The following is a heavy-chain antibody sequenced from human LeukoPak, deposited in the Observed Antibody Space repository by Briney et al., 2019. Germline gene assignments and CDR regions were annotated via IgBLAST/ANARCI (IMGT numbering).Heavy chain of an antibody. V-gene: IGHV5-51*01. D-gene: IGHD2-15*01. Sequence: GESLRISCQGFGYTFTSYWIAWVRQMPGKSLEWMGIIYPADSDTRYNSAFQGQVTISVDKSNSMAYLQWSSLKASDTAMYFCATQVDFPSRRTHGSVNKGFQSWGQGTLVTVSS. CDR1: GYTFTSYW. CDR3: ATQVDFPSRRTHGSVNKGFQS. J-gene: IGHJ5*02. CDR2: IYPADSDT.